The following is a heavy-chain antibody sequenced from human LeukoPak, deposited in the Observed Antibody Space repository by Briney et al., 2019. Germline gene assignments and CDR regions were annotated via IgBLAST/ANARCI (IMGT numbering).Heavy chain of an antibody. CDR1: GFTFSSYA. Sequence: GGSLRLSCAASGFTFSSYAMHWVRQAPGKGLEWVAVISYGGSNKYYADSVKGRFTISRDNSKNTLYLQMNSLRAEDTAVYYCARDPSSSGYFDYWGQGTLVTVSS. V-gene: IGHV3-30-3*01. D-gene: IGHD6-6*01. J-gene: IGHJ4*02. CDR2: ISYGGSNK. CDR3: ARDPSSSGYFDY.